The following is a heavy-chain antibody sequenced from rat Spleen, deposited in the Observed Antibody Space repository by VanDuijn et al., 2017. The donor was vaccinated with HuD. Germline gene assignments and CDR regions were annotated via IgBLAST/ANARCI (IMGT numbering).Heavy chain of an antibody. Sequence: EVQLVESDGGLVQPGRSLKLSCAASGFNFSDYYMAWVRQAPTKGLEWVATINYDGSRTDYRDSVKGRFTISRDNAKSTLYLQKDSLRSEDTATYYCARSVFDYWGQGVMVTVSS. CDR2: INYDGSRT. CDR1: GFNFSDYY. CDR3: ARSVFDY. J-gene: IGHJ2*01. V-gene: IGHV5-29*01.